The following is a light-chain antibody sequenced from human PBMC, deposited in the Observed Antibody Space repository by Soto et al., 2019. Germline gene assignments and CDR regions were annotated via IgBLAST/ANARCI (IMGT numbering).Light chain of an antibody. CDR3: QQRNNWPPLT. Sequence: EIVLTQSPATLSLSPGERATLSCRASQNIMNYLAWYQQKPGQAPRLLIYDVSNRATGIPTRFSGSGSGTDFTLTISNLEPEDFAVYYCQQRNNWPPLTFVQGTKVEIK. CDR2: DVS. CDR1: QNIMNY. J-gene: IGKJ1*01. V-gene: IGKV3-11*01.